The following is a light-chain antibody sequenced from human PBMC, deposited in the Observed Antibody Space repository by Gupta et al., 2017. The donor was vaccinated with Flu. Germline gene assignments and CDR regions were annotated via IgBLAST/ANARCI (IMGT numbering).Light chain of an antibody. CDR1: ALAKRY. CDR3: QSADSSGVV. J-gene: IGLJ2*01. CDR2: KDT. Sequence: SFDLTQPPSVSVSPGQTARITCSGDALAKRYSYWYQQKAGQAPVLVMKKDTERPSVIPERFSGSGSGTTVTLTIGGVQAEDEDDYYCQSADSSGVVFGGGTKLTVL. V-gene: IGLV3-25*02.